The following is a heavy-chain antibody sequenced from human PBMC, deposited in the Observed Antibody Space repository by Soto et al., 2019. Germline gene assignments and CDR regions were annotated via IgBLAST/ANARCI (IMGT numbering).Heavy chain of an antibody. V-gene: IGHV4-59*08. CDR2: IYYSGSI. CDR1: GGSISSYY. J-gene: IGHJ5*02. CDR3: ARLALGRFDP. Sequence: QVQLQESGPGLVKPSETLSLTCTVSGGSISSYYWSWIRQPPGKGLEWIGYIYYSGSINYNPSLKSRVTISVDTSKNQFSLKLSSVTAADTAVYYCARLALGRFDPWGQGTLVTVSS.